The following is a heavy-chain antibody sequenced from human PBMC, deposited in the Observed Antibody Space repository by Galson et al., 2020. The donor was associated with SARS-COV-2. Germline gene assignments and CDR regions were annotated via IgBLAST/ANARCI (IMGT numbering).Heavy chain of an antibody. CDR3: ARDCSGGSCHHY. J-gene: IGHJ4*02. Sequence: ASVKVSCKASGYTFTSYGISWVRQAPGQGLEWMGWISAYNGNTNYAQKLQGRVTMTADTSTSTAYMELRSLRSDDTAVYYRARDCSGGSCHHYWGQGTLVTVSS. CDR2: ISAYNGNT. CDR1: GYTFTSYG. V-gene: IGHV1-18*01. D-gene: IGHD2-15*01.